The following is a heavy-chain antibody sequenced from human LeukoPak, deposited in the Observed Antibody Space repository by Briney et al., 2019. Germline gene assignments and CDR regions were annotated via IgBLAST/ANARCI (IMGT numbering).Heavy chain of an antibody. V-gene: IGHV1-46*01. Sequence: ASVKVSCKASGYTVTSYYMHWVRQPPGQGLEWMGIINPSGGSTSYAQKFQGRVNMTRYTSTGTVYMELSSLRSEDTAVYYCARAPGYTVTSPFDHWGQGTLVTVSS. D-gene: IGHD4-17*01. CDR1: GYTVTSYY. CDR2: INPSGGST. CDR3: ARAPGYTVTSPFDH. J-gene: IGHJ4*02.